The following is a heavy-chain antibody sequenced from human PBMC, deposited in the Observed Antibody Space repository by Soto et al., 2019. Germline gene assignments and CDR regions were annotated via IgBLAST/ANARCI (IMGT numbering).Heavy chain of an antibody. CDR1: GFTFSSSA. CDR3: AREVEGWRYYFGY. V-gene: IGHV3-23*01. J-gene: IGHJ4*02. CDR2: ISVSGGST. D-gene: IGHD2-15*01. Sequence: PGGSLRLSCAACGFTFSSSAVTLVLHPPGKGLEWVSAISVSGGSTYYADSVKGRFTISRDNSKNTLYLQMNSLRAEDTAVYSCAREVEGWRYYFGYWGQGTLVTVSS.